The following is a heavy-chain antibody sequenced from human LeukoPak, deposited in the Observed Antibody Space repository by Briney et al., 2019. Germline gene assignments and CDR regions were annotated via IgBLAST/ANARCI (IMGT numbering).Heavy chain of an antibody. J-gene: IGHJ4*02. CDR3: ARADRSGFDFFDH. CDR2: MSNSGST. V-gene: IGHV4-59*01. Sequence: SETLSLTCTVSGGSISSYSWSWIRQPPGKGLEWIGYMSNSGSTNCNPSLKSRVTISVDTSKNQFSLKLSSVIAADTAVYYCARADRSGFDFFDHWGQGILVTVSS. CDR1: GGSISSYS. D-gene: IGHD6-19*01.